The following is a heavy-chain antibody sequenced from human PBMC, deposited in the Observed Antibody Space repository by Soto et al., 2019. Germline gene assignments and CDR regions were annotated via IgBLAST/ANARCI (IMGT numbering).Heavy chain of an antibody. CDR3: AKDVRAAAANWFDP. D-gene: IGHD6-13*01. Sequence: LSLTCAASGFTFSSYAMSWVRQAPGKGLEWVSAISGSGGSTYYADSVKGRFTISRDNSKNTLYLQMNSLRAEDTAVYYCAKDVRAAAANWFDPWGQGTLVTVSS. CDR2: ISGSGGST. J-gene: IGHJ5*02. V-gene: IGHV3-23*01. CDR1: GFTFSSYA.